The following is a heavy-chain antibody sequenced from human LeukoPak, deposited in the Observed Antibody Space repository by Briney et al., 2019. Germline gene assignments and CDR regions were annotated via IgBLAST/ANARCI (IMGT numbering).Heavy chain of an antibody. CDR1: GYSFTTYW. Sequence: GESLKISCKGSGYSFTTYWIAWVRQMPGKGLEWMGIMYPGDSQTRYSPSFRGHLTISADRSISTAYLQWSSLKASDTAMYYCARHNAYGGEWDAFDIWGQGTMVIVSS. J-gene: IGHJ3*02. V-gene: IGHV5-51*01. CDR2: MYPGDSQT. D-gene: IGHD4-23*01. CDR3: ARHNAYGGEWDAFDI.